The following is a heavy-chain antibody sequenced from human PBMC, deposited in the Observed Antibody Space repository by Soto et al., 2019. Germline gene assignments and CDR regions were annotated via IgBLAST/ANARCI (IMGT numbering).Heavy chain of an antibody. CDR1: GYSIISDYY. J-gene: IGHJ4*02. Sequence: SETLSLTCTVSGYSIISDYYWGWIRQPPGNGLEWIGSFYHTGSTHYNPSLKSRVTISVDTSKNQFSLKLTSVTAADTAVYFCARFPAYWGQGILVTVSS. CDR3: ARFPAY. V-gene: IGHV4-38-2*02. CDR2: FYHTGST.